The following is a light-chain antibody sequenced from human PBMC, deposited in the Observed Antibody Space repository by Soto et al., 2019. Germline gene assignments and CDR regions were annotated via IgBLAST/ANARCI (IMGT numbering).Light chain of an antibody. CDR2: DVT. CDR1: SSDVGSYNY. J-gene: IGLJ1*01. CDR3: CSSAGSYSYV. V-gene: IGLV2-11*01. Sequence: QSALTQPRSVSESPGQSVTLSCTGTSSDVGSYNYVSWYQHHPGKAPKLMIYDVTKRPSGVPDRFSGSKSGNTASLTISGLQAEDEADYYCCSSAGSYSYVFGTGTKLTVL.